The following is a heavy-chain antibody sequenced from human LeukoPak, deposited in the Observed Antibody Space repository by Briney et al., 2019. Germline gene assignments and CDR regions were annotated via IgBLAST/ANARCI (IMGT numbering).Heavy chain of an antibody. Sequence: NPGGSLRLSCAASGFTFSSYAMSWVRQAPGKGLEWVSAIIGSGGSTYYADSVKGRFTISRDNSKNTLYLQMNSLRAEDTAVYYCATQKHKLWELGIDYWGQGTLVTVSS. CDR1: GFTFSSYA. D-gene: IGHD1-26*01. CDR2: IIGSGGST. J-gene: IGHJ4*02. V-gene: IGHV3-23*01. CDR3: ATQKHKLWELGIDY.